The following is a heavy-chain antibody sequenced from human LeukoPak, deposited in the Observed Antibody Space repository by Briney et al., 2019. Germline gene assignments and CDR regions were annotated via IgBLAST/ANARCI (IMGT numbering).Heavy chain of an antibody. CDR2: IYYGGST. CDR3: AKTTSYYYYYMDV. J-gene: IGHJ6*03. D-gene: IGHD5-12*01. V-gene: IGHV4-28*06. Sequence: SETLSLTCAVSGYSISSSNWWGWIRQPPGKGLEWIGYIYYGGSTNYNPSLKSRVTMSVDTSKNQFSLKLSSVTALDTAVYYCAKTTSYYYYYMDVWGKGTTVTVSS. CDR1: GYSISSSNW.